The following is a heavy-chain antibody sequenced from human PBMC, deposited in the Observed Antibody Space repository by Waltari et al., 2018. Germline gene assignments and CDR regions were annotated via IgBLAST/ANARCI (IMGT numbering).Heavy chain of an antibody. J-gene: IGHJ4*02. CDR2: FDPEDGET. CDR3: ATAGYYYDSSGYPGGY. CDR1: GYTLNELS. D-gene: IGHD3-22*01. Sequence: QVQLVQSGAAVKKPGASVKVSCTVSGYTLNELSMHWLRQAPGKGLEWMGGFDPEDGETIYAQKFQGRVTMTEDTSTDTAYMELSSLRSEDTAVYYCATAGYYYDSSGYPGGYWGQGTLVTVSS. V-gene: IGHV1-24*01.